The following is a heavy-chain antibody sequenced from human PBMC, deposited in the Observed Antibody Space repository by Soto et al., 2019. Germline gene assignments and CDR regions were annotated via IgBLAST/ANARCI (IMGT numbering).Heavy chain of an antibody. J-gene: IGHJ4*02. CDR1: GFTFSNYG. CDR2: MSYDGSKK. CDR3: AKGGGGSYLYFDY. V-gene: IGHV3-30*18. Sequence: GGSLRLSCAASGFTFSNYGMHWVRQAPGKGLEWVALMSYDGSKKYYADSVKGRFTISRDKSKNTLYLQMNSLRAEDTAVYYCAKGGGGSYLYFDYWGQGTLVTVSS. D-gene: IGHD1-26*01.